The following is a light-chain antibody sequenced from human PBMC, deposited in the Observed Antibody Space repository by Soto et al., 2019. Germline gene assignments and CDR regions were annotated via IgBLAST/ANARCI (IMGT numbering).Light chain of an antibody. CDR2: GNN. Sequence: QSVLTQPPSVSGAPGQRVTISCTGSFFNIGAGYDVHWYQQLLGTAPKLLIYGNNNRPSGVPDRFSASKSGSSASLTITGLQAEDEADYYCQSYDISLSGVFGGGTKLTVL. J-gene: IGLJ3*02. V-gene: IGLV1-40*01. CDR3: QSYDISLSGV. CDR1: FFNIGAGYD.